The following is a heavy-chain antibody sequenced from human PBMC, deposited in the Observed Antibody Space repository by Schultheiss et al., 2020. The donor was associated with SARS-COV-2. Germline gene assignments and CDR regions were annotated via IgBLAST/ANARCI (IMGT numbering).Heavy chain of an antibody. CDR3: ARDLGGSGYPYYFDY. J-gene: IGHJ4*02. Sequence: GGSLRLSCAASGFTFSSYAMSWVRQAPGKGLEWVSSISSSSSYIYYADSVKGRFTISRDNAKNTLYLQMNSLRAEDTAVYYCARDLGGSGYPYYFDYWGQGTLVTVSS. V-gene: IGHV3-21*01. CDR1: GFTFSSYA. D-gene: IGHD3-22*01. CDR2: ISSSSSYI.